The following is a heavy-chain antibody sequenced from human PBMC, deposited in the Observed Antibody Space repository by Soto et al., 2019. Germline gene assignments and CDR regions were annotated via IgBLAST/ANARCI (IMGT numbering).Heavy chain of an antibody. Sequence: EVQLVESGGGLVQPGGSLRLSCAASGFTFSSYAMHWVRQAPGKGLEYVSAISSNGGSTYYANSVKGRFTISRDNSKNTLYIQMGSLRAEDMAVYYCATSIAARPGSAGTDYWGQGTLVTVSS. J-gene: IGHJ4*02. D-gene: IGHD6-6*01. CDR1: GFTFSSYA. V-gene: IGHV3-64*01. CDR3: ATSIAARPGSAGTDY. CDR2: ISSNGGST.